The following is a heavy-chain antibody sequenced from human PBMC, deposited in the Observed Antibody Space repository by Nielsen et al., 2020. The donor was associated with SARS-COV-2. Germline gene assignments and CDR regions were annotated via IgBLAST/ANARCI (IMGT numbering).Heavy chain of an antibody. Sequence: GGSLRLSCAASGFTFSSYAMHWVRQAPGKGLEWVAVISYDGSNKYYADSVKGRFTISRDNSKNTLYLQMNSLRAEDTAVYYCAKDQAAFGPLWGQGTLVTVSS. J-gene: IGHJ4*02. D-gene: IGHD3-10*01. V-gene: IGHV3-30-3*01. CDR3: AKDQAAFGPL. CDR1: GFTFSSYA. CDR2: ISYDGSNK.